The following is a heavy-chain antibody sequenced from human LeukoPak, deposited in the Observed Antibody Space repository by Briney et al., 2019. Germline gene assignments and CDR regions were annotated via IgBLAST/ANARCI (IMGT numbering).Heavy chain of an antibody. Sequence: SETLSLTCTVSGGSISSYYWSWIRQPPGKGLEWFGYINYSGSTNYNPSLKSRVTISVDTSKNQFSLKLSSVTAADTAVYYCARHNFYCSSTSCYYYYGMDVWGQGTTVTVSS. V-gene: IGHV4-59*08. J-gene: IGHJ6*02. CDR1: GGSISSYY. D-gene: IGHD2-2*01. CDR3: ARHNFYCSSTSCYYYYGMDV. CDR2: INYSGST.